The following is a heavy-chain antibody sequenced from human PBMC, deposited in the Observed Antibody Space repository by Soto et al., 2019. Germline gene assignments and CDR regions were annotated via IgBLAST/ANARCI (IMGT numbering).Heavy chain of an antibody. Sequence: PSETLSLTCSVSGGSISSGYYYWSWIRQPPGKGLEWIGNIYYSGNTYYNPSLKSRLIISIDTSKNQFSLQVGSVTAADTAVYYCASYSLYCMDVWGQGTTVTVSS. CDR2: IYYSGNT. CDR1: GGSISSGYYY. CDR3: ASYSLYCMDV. V-gene: IGHV4-30-4*01. D-gene: IGHD2-21*01. J-gene: IGHJ6*02.